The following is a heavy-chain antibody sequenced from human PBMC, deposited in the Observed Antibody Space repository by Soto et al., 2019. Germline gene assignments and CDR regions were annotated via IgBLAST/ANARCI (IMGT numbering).Heavy chain of an antibody. Sequence: ASVKVSCKASGYTFPSYDINWLRQATGQGLEWMGWMNAYNGNTNYAQKLQGRVTMTRDTSTSTAYMELRSLRSDDTAVYYCARGSYDFWSGSKGPFDYWRQGTLDTVSS. CDR1: GYTFPSYD. D-gene: IGHD3-3*01. CDR3: ARGSYDFWSGSKGPFDY. CDR2: MNAYNGNT. J-gene: IGHJ4*02. V-gene: IGHV1-18*01.